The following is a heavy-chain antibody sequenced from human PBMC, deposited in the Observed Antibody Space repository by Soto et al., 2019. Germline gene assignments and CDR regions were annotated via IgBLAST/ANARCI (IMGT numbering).Heavy chain of an antibody. CDR3: AREGRGKKAGYNGLVSLGY. J-gene: IGHJ4*02. V-gene: IGHV1-69*06. Sequence: VASVKVSCKVSGSRFSNYVISWVRQAPGHGLEWLGRIIPIFNSTKYAQNFQGRVTITADKSTSTASLELSSLRSDDTAVYYCAREGRGKKAGYNGLVSLGYWGPGTLVTVSS. CDR1: GSRFSNYV. CDR2: IIPIFNST. D-gene: IGHD2-2*02.